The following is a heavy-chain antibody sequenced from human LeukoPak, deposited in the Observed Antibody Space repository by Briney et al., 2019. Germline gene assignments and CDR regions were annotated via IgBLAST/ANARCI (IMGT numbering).Heavy chain of an antibody. CDR2: ISGLSSHI. D-gene: IGHD3-16*01. V-gene: IGHV3-21*01. CDR3: GRACPPRRTSSAGDL. CDR1: IYTFSYCD. Sequence: GGSLRLSCSPCIYTFSYCDILCVRQAPGKGLEWVSSISGLSSHIYYGDSVKGRFSISRDNAKNSLYLQMNSLGTDDTAVYFCGRACPPRRTSSAGDLRGQGTLVTVSS. J-gene: IGHJ4*02.